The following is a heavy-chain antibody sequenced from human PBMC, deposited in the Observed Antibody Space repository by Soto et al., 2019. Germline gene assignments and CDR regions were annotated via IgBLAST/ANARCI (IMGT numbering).Heavy chain of an antibody. CDR1: GYTFTSYD. Sequence: GASVKVSCKASGYTFTSYDINWVRQATGQGLEWMGWMNPNSGNTGYAQKFKGRVTMTRNTSISIAYMELSSLRSDDTAVYYCARGRSYGFPFDYWGQGTSVPVSS. D-gene: IGHD5-18*01. V-gene: IGHV1-8*01. CDR3: ARGRSYGFPFDY. J-gene: IGHJ4*02. CDR2: MNPNSGNT.